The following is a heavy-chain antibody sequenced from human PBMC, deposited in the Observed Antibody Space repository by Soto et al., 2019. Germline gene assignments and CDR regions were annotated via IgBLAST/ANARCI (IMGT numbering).Heavy chain of an antibody. V-gene: IGHV3-30*18. CDR1: GFTFSSYG. J-gene: IGHJ4*02. Sequence: QVQLVESGGGVVQPRRSLRLSCAASGFTFSSYGMHWVRQAPGKGLEWVAVISYDGSNKYYADSVKGRFTISRDNSKNTLYLQMNRLSAEDTAVYYCAKADYRYAVTPSDYWGQGTLVTVSS. CDR2: ISYDGSNK. CDR3: AKADYRYAVTPSDY. D-gene: IGHD3-16*02.